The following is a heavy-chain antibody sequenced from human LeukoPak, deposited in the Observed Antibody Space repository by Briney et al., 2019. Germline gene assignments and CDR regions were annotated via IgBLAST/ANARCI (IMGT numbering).Heavy chain of an antibody. V-gene: IGHV3-48*01. CDR3: AGTPGIYQTFDY. D-gene: IGHD2-2*01. Sequence: GGSLRLSCAASGFTFSSYTMNWVRQTPGKGLEWVSYISGNSGTIYYADSVKGRFTISRDNAKNSLYLQMNSLRVEDTAVYYCAGTPGIYQTFDYWGQGTLVTVSS. CDR1: GFTFSSYT. CDR2: ISGNSGTI. J-gene: IGHJ4*02.